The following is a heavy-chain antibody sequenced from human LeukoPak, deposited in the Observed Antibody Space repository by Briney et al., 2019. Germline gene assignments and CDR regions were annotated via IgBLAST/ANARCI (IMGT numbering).Heavy chain of an antibody. CDR2: ISSSSSTI. J-gene: IGHJ4*02. CDR3: ARDRTIFGVVIMRR. CDR1: GFTFSSYS. Sequence: PGGSLRLSCAASGFTFSSYSMSWVRQAPGKGLEWVSYISSSSSTIYYADSVKGRFTISRDNAKNSLYLQMNSLRAEDTAVYYCARDRTIFGVVIMRRWGQGTLVTVSS. D-gene: IGHD3-3*01. V-gene: IGHV3-48*01.